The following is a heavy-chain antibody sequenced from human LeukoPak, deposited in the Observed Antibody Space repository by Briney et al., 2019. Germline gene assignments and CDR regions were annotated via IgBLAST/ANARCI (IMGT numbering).Heavy chain of an antibody. D-gene: IGHD3-22*01. V-gene: IGHV3-11*04. J-gene: IGHJ3*02. CDR2: ISSSGSTI. Sequence: KPGRSLRLSCIASGFTFGDYAMSWFRQAPGKGLEWVSYISSSGSTIYYADSVKGRFTISRDNAKNSLYLQMNSLRAEDTAVYYCARDQHDSSGYPRAWAFDIWGQGTMVTVSS. CDR3: ARDQHDSSGYPRAWAFDI. CDR1: GFTFGDYA.